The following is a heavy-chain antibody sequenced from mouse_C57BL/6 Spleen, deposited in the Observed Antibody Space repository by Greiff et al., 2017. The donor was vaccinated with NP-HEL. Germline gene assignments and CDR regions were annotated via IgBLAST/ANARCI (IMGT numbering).Heavy chain of an antibody. CDR1: GFTFNTYA. CDR3: VRDGNHAWFAY. J-gene: IGHJ3*01. Sequence: EVMLVESGGGLVQPKGSLKLSCAASGFTFNTYAMHWVRQAPGKGLEWVARIRSKSSNYATYSADSVKDRFTISSDDSQSMLYLQMNNLKTEDTSMYYCVRDGNHAWFAYWGQGTLVTVSA. CDR2: IRSKSSNYAT. D-gene: IGHD2-1*01. V-gene: IGHV10-3*01.